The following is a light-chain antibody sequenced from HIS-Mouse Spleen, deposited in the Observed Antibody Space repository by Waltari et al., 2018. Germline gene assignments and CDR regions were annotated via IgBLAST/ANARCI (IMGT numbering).Light chain of an antibody. V-gene: IGLV3-19*01. Sequence: SSELTQDPAVSVALGQTVRITCQGDSLRSYYASWYQQKPGQAPLLVIYGKNNRPSGIPDRFSGSKSGNTASLPITGAQAEDEADYYCNSRDSSRNHWVFGRGTKLTVL. CDR3: NSRDSSRNHWV. CDR1: SLRSYY. CDR2: GKN. J-gene: IGLJ3*02.